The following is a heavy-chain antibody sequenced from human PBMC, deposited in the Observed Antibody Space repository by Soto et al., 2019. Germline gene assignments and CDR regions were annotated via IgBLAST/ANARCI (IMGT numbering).Heavy chain of an antibody. CDR3: ARVRKRSGYDLGY. CDR1: GGSINNYY. V-gene: IGHV4-34*01. D-gene: IGHD5-12*01. CDR2: INHSGST. Sequence: SETLSLTCTMSGGSINNYYWNWIRQPPGKGLEWIGEINHSGSTNYNPSLKSRVTISVDTSKNQFSLKLSSVTAADTAVYYCARVRKRSGYDLGYWGQGTLVNVSS. J-gene: IGHJ4*02.